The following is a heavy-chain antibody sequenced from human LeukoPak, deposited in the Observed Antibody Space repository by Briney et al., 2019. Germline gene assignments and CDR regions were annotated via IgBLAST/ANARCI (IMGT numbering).Heavy chain of an antibody. J-gene: IGHJ6*03. V-gene: IGHV3-21*01. Sequence: GGSLRLSCAASGFTFSSYSMNWVRQAPGKGLEWVSSISSSSSYIYYADSVKGRFTISRDNAKNSLYLQMNSLRAEDTAVYYCAFAGGSYGSGSYQGWDYYYYYMDVWGKGTTVTISS. CDR1: GFTFSSYS. CDR2: ISSSSSYI. D-gene: IGHD3-10*01. CDR3: AFAGGSYGSGSYQGWDYYYYYMDV.